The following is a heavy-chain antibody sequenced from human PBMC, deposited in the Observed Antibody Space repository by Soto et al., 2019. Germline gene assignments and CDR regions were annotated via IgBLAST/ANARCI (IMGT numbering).Heavy chain of an antibody. CDR1: GFTFSSYG. D-gene: IGHD3-16*02. V-gene: IGHV3-30*18. CDR2: ISYDGSNK. CDR3: AKTWGYYDYIWGSYRYLDEVAFDI. Sequence: GGSLRLSCAASGFTFSSYGMHWVRQAPGKGLEWVAVISYDGSNKYYADSVKGRFTISRDNSKNTLYLQMNSLRAEDTAVYYCAKTWGYYDYIWGSYRYLDEVAFDIWGQGTMVTVSS. J-gene: IGHJ3*02.